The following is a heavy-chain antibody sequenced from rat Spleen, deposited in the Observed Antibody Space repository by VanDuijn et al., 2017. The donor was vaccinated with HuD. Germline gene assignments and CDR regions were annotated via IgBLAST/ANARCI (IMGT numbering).Heavy chain of an antibody. CDR2: INSAGST. V-gene: IGHV3-3*01. CDR3: ARSDGVHYYLPFAD. J-gene: IGHJ3*01. Sequence: EVQLQESGPGLVKPSQSLSLTCSVTGHSIDSSYRWNWIRKFPGNKLEWMGYINSAGSTNYNPSLKSQISISRDTSKNQFFLQVYSVTTEDTATYYCARSDGVHYYLPFADWGQGTLVTASS. D-gene: IGHD1-1*01. CDR1: GHSIDSSYR.